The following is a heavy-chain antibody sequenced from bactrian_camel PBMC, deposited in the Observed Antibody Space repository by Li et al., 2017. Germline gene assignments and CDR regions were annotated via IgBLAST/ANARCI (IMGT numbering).Heavy chain of an antibody. J-gene: IGHJ4*01. CDR3: AASTLYLRGAHLQPRVYPN. CDR2: IHMGGGSP. CDR1: GNTDGYYS. Sequence: VQLVESGGGSVQAGGSLTLSCSVSGNTDGYYSIAWFRQAPGQEREGVAGIHMGGGSPFYADSLKDRFTVYKDYAKNTFYLQMNSLKPEDTAMFYCAASTLYLRGAHLQPRVYPNWGQGTQVTVS. D-gene: IGHD1*01. V-gene: IGHV3S63*01.